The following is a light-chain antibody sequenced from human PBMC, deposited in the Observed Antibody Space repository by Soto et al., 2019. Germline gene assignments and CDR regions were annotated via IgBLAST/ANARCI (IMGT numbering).Light chain of an antibody. CDR1: QSVLYSSNNKNY. J-gene: IGKJ3*01. Sequence: DIVITQSPASLAVSLGERATINCKSSQSVLYSSNNKNYLAWYQQKPGQPPKLLIYWASTRDSGVPDRFSGSGSGRDFTLTISSLQAEDVAVYYCQQYYSTPFTFGPGSKVDIK. CDR2: WAS. CDR3: QQYYSTPFT. V-gene: IGKV4-1*01.